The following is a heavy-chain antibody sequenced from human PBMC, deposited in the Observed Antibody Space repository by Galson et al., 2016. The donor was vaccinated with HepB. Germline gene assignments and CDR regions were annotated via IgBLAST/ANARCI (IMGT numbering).Heavy chain of an antibody. V-gene: IGHV1-18*01. CDR3: ARTWSRSTTGARRSRSYYFDN. D-gene: IGHD1-26*01. CDR1: GYSFTGYG. Sequence: SVKVSCKASGYSFTGYGISWVRQAPGQGLEWVGWISTYIRSTKYAQKPQGRVIMTTDTSTSTAYMELRGLRSDDTAIYYCARTWSRSTTGARRSRSYYFDNWGQGTRITVTS. CDR2: ISTYIRST. J-gene: IGHJ4*02.